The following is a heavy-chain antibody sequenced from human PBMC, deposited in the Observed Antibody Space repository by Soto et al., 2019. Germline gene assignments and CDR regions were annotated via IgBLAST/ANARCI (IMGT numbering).Heavy chain of an antibody. D-gene: IGHD6-13*01. CDR2: IYYSGST. Sequence: SETLSLTCTVSGGSISSSSYYWGWIRQPPGKGLEWIGSIYYSGSTYYNPSLKSRVTVSVDTSKNQFSLKLSSVTAADTAVYYCAREEAGYYYYYGMDVWGQGTTVTVSS. CDR1: GGSISSSSYY. V-gene: IGHV4-39*07. J-gene: IGHJ6*02. CDR3: AREEAGYYYYYGMDV.